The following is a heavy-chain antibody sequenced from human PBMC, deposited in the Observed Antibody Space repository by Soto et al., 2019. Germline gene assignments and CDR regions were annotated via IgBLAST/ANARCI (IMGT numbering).Heavy chain of an antibody. V-gene: IGHV1-69*10. CDR3: ARERSRYDRSGYYRPDY. Sequence: ASVKVSCKTSGDTFSSYAISWVRQAPGQGLEWMGGIIPILGTPSYAQKFQGRVTITADKSTSTAYMELSSLRSEDTAVYYCARERSRYDRSGYYRPDYWGQGTLAPVSS. J-gene: IGHJ4*02. CDR1: GDTFSSYA. D-gene: IGHD3-22*01. CDR2: IIPILGTP.